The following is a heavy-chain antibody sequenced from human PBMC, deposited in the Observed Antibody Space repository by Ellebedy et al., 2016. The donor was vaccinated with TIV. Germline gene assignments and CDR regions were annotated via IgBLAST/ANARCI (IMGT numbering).Heavy chain of an antibody. CDR1: GFTFSGSA. D-gene: IGHD6-19*01. CDR2: TRDKSRSHTT. Sequence: GESLKISCAASGFTFSGSAMHWVRQASGKGLEWVARTRDKSRSHTTEYAASVKGRFTISRDDSQRSLYLQMNSLKIEDTAVYYCARGIGLRLPQYSSGWLPSPENWFDPWGQGTLVTVSS. CDR3: ARGIGLRLPQYSSGWLPSPENWFDP. J-gene: IGHJ5*02. V-gene: IGHV3-72*01.